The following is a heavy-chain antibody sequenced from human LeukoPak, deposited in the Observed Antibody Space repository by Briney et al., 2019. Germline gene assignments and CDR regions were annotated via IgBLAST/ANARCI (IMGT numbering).Heavy chain of an antibody. V-gene: IGHV1-46*01. D-gene: IGHD2-21*01. CDR2: INPQGDIT. J-gene: IGHJ5*02. CDR3: ARPSYCVADNCGYWLDP. Sequence: ASVKVSCKTSGYTFTKYLIHWVRQAPGQGLEWIGTINPQGDITNYAQRFQGRITLTEDTSTSTVYMELSSLTSEDTAVYYCARPSYCVADNCGYWLDPWGPGTLVTISS. CDR1: GYTFTKYL.